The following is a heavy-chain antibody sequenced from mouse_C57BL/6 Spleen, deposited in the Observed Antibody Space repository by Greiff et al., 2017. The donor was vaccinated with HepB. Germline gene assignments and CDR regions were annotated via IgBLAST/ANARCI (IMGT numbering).Heavy chain of an antibody. Sequence: VQLQQSGAELVKPGASVKLSCKASGYTFTSYWMHWVKQRPGRGLEWIRRIDPNSGGTKYNEKFKSKATLTVDKPSSTAYMQLSSLTSEDSAVYYCARGNDYYAMDYWGQGTSVTVSS. CDR2: IDPNSGGT. V-gene: IGHV1-72*01. CDR3: ARGNDYYAMDY. CDR1: GYTFTSYW. J-gene: IGHJ4*01.